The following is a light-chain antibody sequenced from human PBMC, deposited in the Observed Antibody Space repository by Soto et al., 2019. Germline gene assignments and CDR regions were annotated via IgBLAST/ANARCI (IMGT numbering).Light chain of an antibody. CDR2: DFT. V-gene: IGLV2-11*01. CDR1: SSDVGGHSY. J-gene: IGLJ2*01. Sequence: QSARAQPRSVSGSPGQSVAISCTGTSSDVGGHSYVSWYQHHPGKAPKLIIYDFTKRPSGVPDRLSGSKSGNTASLTISGLQAEDEGDYYCCSYAGSYVVFGGGTKLTVL. CDR3: CSYAGSYVV.